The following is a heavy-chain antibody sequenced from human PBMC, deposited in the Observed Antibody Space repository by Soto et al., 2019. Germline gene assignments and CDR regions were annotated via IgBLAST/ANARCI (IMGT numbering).Heavy chain of an antibody. CDR2: ISGSGGST. Sequence: GGVLRLSCATSGFNFSSYAMSWVRQAPGKGLEWVSAISGSGGSTYSADSVKGRITISRDNSKNTLYLQMNSMRAEDTAVYYSSVTIFGNYYYGMDVCGQGTTVTVSS. J-gene: IGHJ6*02. V-gene: IGHV3-23*01. CDR1: GFNFSSYA. CDR3: SVTIFGNYYYGMDV. D-gene: IGHD3-3*01.